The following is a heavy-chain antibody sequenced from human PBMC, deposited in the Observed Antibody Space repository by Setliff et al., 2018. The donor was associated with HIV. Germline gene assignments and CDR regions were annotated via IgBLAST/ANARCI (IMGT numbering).Heavy chain of an antibody. J-gene: IGHJ4*02. V-gene: IGHV4-39*07. CDR3: ARQSTMAAAAFDY. Sequence: SETLSLTCRLSGDSIVFDDSTRSYHCSWIRQPPGKGLEWIGSTPYRGRTNYNPSLRSRVTMSVDTSKRQFSLKLASVTAADTAIYYCARQSTMAAAAFDYWGQGTLVTVSS. CDR1: GDSIVFDDSTRSYH. CDR2: TPYRGRT. D-gene: IGHD6-13*01.